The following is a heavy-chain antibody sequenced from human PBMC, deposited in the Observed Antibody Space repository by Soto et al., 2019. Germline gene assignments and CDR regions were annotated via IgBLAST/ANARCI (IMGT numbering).Heavy chain of an antibody. Sequence: GSLRLSCAASGFTFSSYAMSWVRQAPGKGLEWVSTISGSGGTTYYADSVKGRFTISRDNSKNTLYLQMNSLRVEDTAVYYCAKDRTTSGTAVRSAPWGQGTLVTVSS. CDR3: AKDRTTSGTAVRSAP. J-gene: IGHJ5*02. CDR2: ISGSGGTT. D-gene: IGHD1-1*01. V-gene: IGHV3-23*01. CDR1: GFTFSSYA.